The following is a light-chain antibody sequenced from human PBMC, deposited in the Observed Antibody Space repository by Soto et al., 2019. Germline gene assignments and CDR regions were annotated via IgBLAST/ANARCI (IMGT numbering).Light chain of an antibody. V-gene: IGKV3-20*01. CDR1: QSVSSSY. Sequence: EIVLTQSPCTLSFSPWERSTLSCMASQSVSSSYLAWYQQKPGQAPRLLIYGASSRATGIPDRFSGSGSGTDFTLTISRLEPEDFAVYYCQQYGSSPPTFGQGTRLEIK. J-gene: IGKJ5*01. CDR3: QQYGSSPPT. CDR2: GAS.